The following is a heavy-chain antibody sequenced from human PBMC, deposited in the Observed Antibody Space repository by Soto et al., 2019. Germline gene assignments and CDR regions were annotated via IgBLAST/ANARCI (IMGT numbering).Heavy chain of an antibody. CDR3: AKGILSATIGPYAMDV. Sequence: QVQLVESGGGVVQPGASLRLSCEASGFDFSSYAMHWVRQAPGKGLEWVGVISYDGNDIYYADSVKGRFTISRDNSKNTLYVQVNSLRPEDTAVYYCAKGILSATIGPYAMDVWGQGTTVTVSS. D-gene: IGHD3-16*01. CDR1: GFDFSSYA. CDR2: ISYDGNDI. J-gene: IGHJ6*02. V-gene: IGHV3-30*18.